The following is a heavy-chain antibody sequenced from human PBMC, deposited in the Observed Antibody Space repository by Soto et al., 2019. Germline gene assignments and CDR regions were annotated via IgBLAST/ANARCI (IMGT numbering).Heavy chain of an antibody. CDR2: ISSNGGST. CDR1: GFTFSSYA. Sequence: GGSLRLSCAASGFTFSSYAMHWVRQAPGKGLEYVSAISSNGGSTYYANSVKGRFTISRDNSKNTLYLQMGSLRAEDMAVYYCARDSSPSHYYDSSGYYPDYFHYWGQGTLVTVSS. D-gene: IGHD3-22*01. J-gene: IGHJ4*02. V-gene: IGHV3-64*01. CDR3: ARDSSPSHYYDSSGYYPDYFHY.